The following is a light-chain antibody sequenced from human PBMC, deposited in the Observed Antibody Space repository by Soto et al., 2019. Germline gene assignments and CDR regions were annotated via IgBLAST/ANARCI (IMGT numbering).Light chain of an antibody. J-gene: IGLJ1*01. V-gene: IGLV3-21*04. CDR2: YDS. Sequence: SYELTQPPSVSVAPGKTARITCGGNNIGSKSVHWYQQKPGQAPVLVIYYDSVRPSGIPERFSGSNSGNTATLTISRVEAGYEADYYCQVWDSSSDHRYVFGTGTKVTVL. CDR1: NIGSKS. CDR3: QVWDSSSDHRYV.